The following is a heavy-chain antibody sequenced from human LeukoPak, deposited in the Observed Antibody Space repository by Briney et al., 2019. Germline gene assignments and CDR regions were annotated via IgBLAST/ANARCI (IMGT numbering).Heavy chain of an antibody. CDR3: ARGAVTAHYYFDY. CDR2: IYPGDSDT. V-gene: IGHV5-51*01. CDR1: GYRFTSYW. J-gene: IGHJ4*02. D-gene: IGHD6-19*01. Sequence: GESLKISCKGSGYRFTSYWIGWVRQMPGKGLEWMGIIYPGDSDTRYSPSFQGQVTISADKSISTAYLQWSSLKASDTAMYYCARGAVTAHYYFDYWGQGTLVTVSS.